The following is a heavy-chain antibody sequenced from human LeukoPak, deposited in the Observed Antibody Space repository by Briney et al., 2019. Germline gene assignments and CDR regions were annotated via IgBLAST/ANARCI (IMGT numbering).Heavy chain of an antibody. D-gene: IGHD5-24*01. Sequence: ASVKVSCKASGYTFPTYGISWVRQAPGQGLEWMGWISVHNGNTNYAQKLQGRVTMTRDTSTSTVYMELSSLRSEDTAVYYCARAPPGGDGYNLFDYWGQGTLVTVSS. CDR1: GYTFPTYG. V-gene: IGHV1-18*01. J-gene: IGHJ4*02. CDR2: ISVHNGNT. CDR3: ARAPPGGDGYNLFDY.